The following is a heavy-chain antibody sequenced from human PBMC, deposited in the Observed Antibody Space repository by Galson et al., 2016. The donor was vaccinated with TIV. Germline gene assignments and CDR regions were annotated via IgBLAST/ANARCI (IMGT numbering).Heavy chain of an antibody. Sequence: SLRLSCAASEFTISDYWMSWVRQAPGKGLEWVANIKEDGSEKYYVDSVDGRFTISRDNAKNSLYPQMNNLRAEDAAVYYCARAATSYGSTMGVWGQGTTVVVSS. CDR2: IKEDGSEK. J-gene: IGHJ6*02. D-gene: IGHD3-10*01. CDR1: EFTISDYW. V-gene: IGHV3-7*01. CDR3: ARAATSYGSTMGV.